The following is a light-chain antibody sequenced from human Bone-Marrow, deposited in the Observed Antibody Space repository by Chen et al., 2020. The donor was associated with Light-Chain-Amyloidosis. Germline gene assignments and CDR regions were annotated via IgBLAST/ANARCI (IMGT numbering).Light chain of an antibody. Sequence: DVVMTQSPLSLPVTLGQPASISCRSRQSLVHSNGNTYLNWFQQRQGQSPRRLIYQVSNRDSGVPDRFSGSGSGTDFTLKISKVEAEDVGVYYCMQGTHWPPFTFGPGTKVDIK. J-gene: IGKJ3*01. CDR3: MQGTHWPPFT. V-gene: IGKV2-30*02. CDR1: QSLVHSNGNTY. CDR2: QVS.